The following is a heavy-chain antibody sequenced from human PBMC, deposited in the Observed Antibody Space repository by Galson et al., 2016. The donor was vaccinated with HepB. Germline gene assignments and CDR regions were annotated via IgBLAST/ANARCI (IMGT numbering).Heavy chain of an antibody. D-gene: IGHD2-15*01. V-gene: IGHV3-30-3*01. Sequence: SLRLSCATSGFTFTSYEMHWVRQAPGKGLEWVAVISYDGAKKYYADSVKGRFTISRDNSKNTVYMQMNSLRHEDRAVYYCRGSPSFYFYGLDVWGQGTTVTVSS. CDR2: ISYDGAKK. CDR3: RGSPSFYFYGLDV. CDR1: GFTFTSYE. J-gene: IGHJ6*02.